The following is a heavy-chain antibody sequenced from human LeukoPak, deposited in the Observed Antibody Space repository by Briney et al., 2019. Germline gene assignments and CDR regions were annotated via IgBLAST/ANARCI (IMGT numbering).Heavy chain of an antibody. CDR3: ARVVTFGYFDL. Sequence: GGSLRLSCAASGFTFSSYAMHWVRQAPGKGLEYVSAISSNGGSTYYANSVKGRLTISRDNSKNTLYLQMGSLRAEDMAVYYCARVVTFGYFDLWGRGTLVTVSS. CDR1: GFTFSSYA. V-gene: IGHV3-64*01. J-gene: IGHJ2*01. CDR2: ISSNGGST.